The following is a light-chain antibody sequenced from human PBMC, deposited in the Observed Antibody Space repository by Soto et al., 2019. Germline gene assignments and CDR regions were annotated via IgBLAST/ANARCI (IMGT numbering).Light chain of an antibody. Sequence: DIQITQSPSTLSASVGDRVTITCRASQSVSAWLAWYQQKPGKAPELLIYSASTVETGVPSRFSGSGSETEFTLTISSLRPDDFATYYCQQYESYPLTFGGGTRIEIK. CDR1: QSVSAW. CDR2: SAS. J-gene: IGKJ4*01. CDR3: QQYESYPLT. V-gene: IGKV1-5*03.